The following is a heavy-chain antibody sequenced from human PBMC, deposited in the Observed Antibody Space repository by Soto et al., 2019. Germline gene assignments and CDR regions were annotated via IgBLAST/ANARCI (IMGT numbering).Heavy chain of an antibody. CDR3: AREYYDYVWGSYRGRVDY. J-gene: IGHJ4*02. V-gene: IGHV1-2*04. CDR2: ISPKSGGT. D-gene: IGHD3-16*02. CDR1: GYTFINHY. Sequence: ASVQVSCTASGYTFINHYMHWVRQAPGQGFAWMGRISPKSGGTNSAQKFEGWVTMTRDTSISRAYMELSRLRSDDTAVYYCAREYYDYVWGSYRGRVDYWGQGALVTVS.